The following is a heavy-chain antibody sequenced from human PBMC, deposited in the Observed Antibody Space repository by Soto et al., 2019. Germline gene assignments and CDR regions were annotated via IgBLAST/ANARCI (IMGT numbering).Heavy chain of an antibody. CDR3: ARGTVVSVKPFFFSVIAVADPFDY. Sequence: SETLSLTCAVYGGSFSGYYWSWIRQPPGKGLEWIGEINHSGSTNYNPSLKSRVTISVDTSKNQFSLKLSSVTAADTDVYYCARGTVVSVKPFFFSVIAVADPFDYWGPVTLVTVSS. D-gene: IGHD6-19*01. CDR1: GGSFSGYY. V-gene: IGHV4-34*01. J-gene: IGHJ4*02. CDR2: INHSGST.